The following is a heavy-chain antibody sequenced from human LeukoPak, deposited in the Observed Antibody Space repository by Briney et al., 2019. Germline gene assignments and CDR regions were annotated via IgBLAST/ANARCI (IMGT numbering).Heavy chain of an antibody. Sequence: GGSLRLSCAASGFPFSSYSMTWVRQAPGKGLEWVANIKPDGATKFYVDSVKGRFTISRDNALNSLYLQMNSLRAEDTAIYYCARSIPYGTTWCGRSDYWGQGTLVTVSS. D-gene: IGHD6-13*01. CDR1: GFPFSSYS. CDR2: IKPDGATK. J-gene: IGHJ4*02. V-gene: IGHV3-7*03. CDR3: ARSIPYGTTWCGRSDY.